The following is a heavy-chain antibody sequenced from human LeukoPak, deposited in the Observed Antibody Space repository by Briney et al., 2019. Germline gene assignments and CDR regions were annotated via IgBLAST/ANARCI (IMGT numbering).Heavy chain of an antibody. CDR1: GFTFSSYA. Sequence: PGGSLRLSCAASGFTFSSYAMSWVRQAPGKGLEWVSAISSSGGSTYYADSVKGRFTISRDNSKNTLYLQMNSLRAEDTAVYYCAKRTRRIPAATMGFDYWGQGTLVTVSS. CDR3: AKRTRRIPAATMGFDY. V-gene: IGHV3-23*01. J-gene: IGHJ4*02. D-gene: IGHD2-2*01. CDR2: ISSSGGST.